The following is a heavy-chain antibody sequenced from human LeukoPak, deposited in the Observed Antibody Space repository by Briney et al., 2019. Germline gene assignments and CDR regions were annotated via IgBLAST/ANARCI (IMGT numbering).Heavy chain of an antibody. J-gene: IGHJ6*03. CDR2: INPSGGST. CDR1: GYTFTSYY. Sequence: ASVKVSCKASGYTFTSYYMHWVRQAPGQGLEWMGIINPSGGSTSYAQKFQGRVTMTRDTSTSTVYMELSSLRSEDTAVYYCARDRDDTMVRDINYYYYMDVWGKGTTVTISS. CDR3: ARDRDDTMVRDINYYYYMDV. D-gene: IGHD3-10*01. V-gene: IGHV1-46*01.